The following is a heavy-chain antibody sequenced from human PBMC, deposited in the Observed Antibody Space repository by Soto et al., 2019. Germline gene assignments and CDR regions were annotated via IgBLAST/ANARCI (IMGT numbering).Heavy chain of an antibody. D-gene: IGHD6-6*01. J-gene: IGHJ4*02. CDR1: GGSISSSNW. V-gene: IGHV4-4*02. CDR2: IYHSGST. CDR3: ASSSPFHY. Sequence: SETLSLTCAVSGGSISSSNWWSWVRQPPGKGLEWIGEIYHSGSTNYNPSLKSRVTKSADKSKNQFSLKMSSVTAADTAVYYCASSSPFHYWGPGILVTVSS.